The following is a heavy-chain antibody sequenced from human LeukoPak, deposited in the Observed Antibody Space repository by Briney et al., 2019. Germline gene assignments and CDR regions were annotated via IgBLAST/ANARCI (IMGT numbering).Heavy chain of an antibody. CDR3: ARDFGYYGSGSYYWFDP. CDR2: IIPIFGTA. D-gene: IGHD3-10*01. V-gene: IGHV1-69*06. J-gene: IGHJ5*02. Sequence: ASVKVSCKASGGTFSSYAISWVRQAPGQGLEWMGGIIPIFGTANYAQKFQGRVTITADKSTSTAYMELRSLRSDDTAVYYCARDFGYYGSGSYYWFDPWGQGTLVTVSS. CDR1: GGTFSSYA.